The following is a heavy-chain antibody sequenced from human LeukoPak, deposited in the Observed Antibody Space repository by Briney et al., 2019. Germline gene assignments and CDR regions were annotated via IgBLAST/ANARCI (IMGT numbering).Heavy chain of an antibody. Sequence: ASVKVSCKASGYTFTGYYMHWVRQAPGQGPEWMGWINPNSGGTNYAQKFQGRVTMTRDTSISTAYMELSRLRSDDTAVYYCARTLGTMVRGVMIYWGQGTLVTVSS. CDR1: GYTFTGYY. CDR3: ARTLGTMVRGVMIY. J-gene: IGHJ4*02. CDR2: INPNSGGT. D-gene: IGHD3-10*01. V-gene: IGHV1-2*02.